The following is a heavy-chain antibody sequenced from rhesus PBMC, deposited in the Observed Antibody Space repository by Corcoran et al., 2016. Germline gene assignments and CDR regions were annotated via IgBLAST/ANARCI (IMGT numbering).Heavy chain of an antibody. Sequence: QVQLQESGPGLVKPSETLSLTCSVSGGSITDYYWDGFRQPPGKGLEWIGNIYGTDSATVYNPSLRSRVTLSVDTSKNHFSLKLNSVTAADTAVYFCARHSYYSGWFLDSWGQGVLVTVSS. CDR3: ARHSYYSGWFLDS. CDR1: GGSITDYY. CDR2: IYGTDSAT. V-gene: IGHV4S11*01. J-gene: IGHJ1*01. D-gene: IGHD6-31*01.